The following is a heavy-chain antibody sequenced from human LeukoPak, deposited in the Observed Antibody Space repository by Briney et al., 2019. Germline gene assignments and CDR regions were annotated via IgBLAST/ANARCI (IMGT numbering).Heavy chain of an antibody. CDR3: ASRNPVPRGDFDY. D-gene: IGHD2-15*01. Sequence: SETLSLTCAVYGGSFSGYYWSRIRQPPGKGLEWIGEINHSGSTSYNPSLKSRVTISVDTSKNQFSLKLSSVTAADTAVYYCASRNPVPRGDFDYWGQGTLVTVSS. CDR1: GGSFSGYY. J-gene: IGHJ4*02. V-gene: IGHV4-34*01. CDR2: INHSGST.